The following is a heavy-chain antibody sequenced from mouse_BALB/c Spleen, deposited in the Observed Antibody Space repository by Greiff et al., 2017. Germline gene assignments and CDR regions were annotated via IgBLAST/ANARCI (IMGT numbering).Heavy chain of an antibody. J-gene: IGHJ3*01. CDR3: ARDGKRSFAY. CDR2: ISSGGST. V-gene: IGHV5-6-5*01. Sequence: EVHLVESGGGLVKPGGSLKLSCAASGFTFSSYAMSWVRQTPEKRLEWVASISSGGSTYYPDSVKGRFTISRDNARNILYLQMSSLRSEDTAMYYCARDGKRSFAYWGQGTLVTVSA. CDR1: GFTFSSYA. D-gene: IGHD2-1*01.